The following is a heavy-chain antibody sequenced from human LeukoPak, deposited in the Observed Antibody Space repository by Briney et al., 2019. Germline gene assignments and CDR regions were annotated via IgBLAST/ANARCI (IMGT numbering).Heavy chain of an antibody. V-gene: IGHV3-7*01. J-gene: IGHJ4*02. CDR2: IKQDGSEK. CDR3: ARERHFDS. CDR1: GFTFSNYW. Sequence: GGSLRLSCAASGFTFSNYWMTWVRQAPGKGLEWVANIKQDGSEKNYVDSVKGRFTISRDNAKNSLYLQMNSLRAGDTAVYYCARERHFDSWGQGTLVTVAS.